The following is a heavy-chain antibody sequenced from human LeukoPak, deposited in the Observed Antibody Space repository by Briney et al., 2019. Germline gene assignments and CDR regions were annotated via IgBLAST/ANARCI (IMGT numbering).Heavy chain of an antibody. CDR1: GGSVSSGTYY. CDR2: IYYSGST. J-gene: IGHJ4*02. V-gene: IGHV4-61*01. Sequence: SETLSLTCTVSGGSVSSGTYYWSWIRQPPGKGLEWIGYIYYSGSTNYNPSLKSRVTISVDTSKNQFSLKLSSVTAADTAVYHCAREAMYSYGNNFDYWGQGTLVTVSS. D-gene: IGHD5-18*01. CDR3: AREAMYSYGNNFDY.